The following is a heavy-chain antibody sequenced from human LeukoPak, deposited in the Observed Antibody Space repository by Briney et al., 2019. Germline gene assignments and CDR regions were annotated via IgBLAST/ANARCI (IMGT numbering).Heavy chain of an antibody. V-gene: IGHV4-39*07. CDR1: GGSISSSSYY. J-gene: IGHJ5*02. Sequence: PSETLSLTCTVSGGSISSSSYYWGWIRQPPGKGLEWIGEINHSGSTNYNPSLKSRVTISVDTSKNQFSLKLSSVTAADTAVYYCARGREDYGDYEWFDPWGQGTLVTVSS. CDR3: ARGREDYGDYEWFDP. CDR2: INHSGST. D-gene: IGHD4-17*01.